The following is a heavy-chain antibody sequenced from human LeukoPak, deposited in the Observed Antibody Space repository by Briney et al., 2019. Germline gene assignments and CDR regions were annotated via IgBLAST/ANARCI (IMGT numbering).Heavy chain of an antibody. CDR3: ASGGVFGVVTNYYYYYMDV. CDR1: GYTFTGYY. D-gene: IGHD3-3*01. CDR2: INPNSGGT. V-gene: IGHV1-2*02. Sequence: GASVKVSCKASGYTFTGYYMHWVRQAPGQGLEWMGWINPNSGGTNYAQKFQGRVTMTRDTPISTAYMELSRLRSDDTAVYYCASGGVFGVVTNYYYYYMDVWGKGTTVTVSS. J-gene: IGHJ6*03.